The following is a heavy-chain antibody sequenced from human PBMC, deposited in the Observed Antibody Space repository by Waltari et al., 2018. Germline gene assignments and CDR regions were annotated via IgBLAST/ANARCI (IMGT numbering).Heavy chain of an antibody. Sequence: QLQLQESGPRLVKPSETLSLTCNVSGGSISSYYWSWIRQPPGKKLEWIAYIYDSGNTNYNPSLRSRVTISVDRSTNQFSLKMTSGTAADTAIYYCARLGDTSSWFSDWGQGTLVTVSS. CDR1: GGSISSYY. CDR3: ARLGDTSSWFSD. J-gene: IGHJ4*02. V-gene: IGHV4-59*08. CDR2: IYDSGNT. D-gene: IGHD6-13*01.